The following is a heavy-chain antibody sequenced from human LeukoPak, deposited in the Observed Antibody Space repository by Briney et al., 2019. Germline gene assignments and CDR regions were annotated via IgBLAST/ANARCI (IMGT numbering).Heavy chain of an antibody. CDR3: ARDPGPTYYYDSSGYYPVNYYYYGMDV. V-gene: IGHV4-4*07. D-gene: IGHD3-22*01. CDR2: IYTSGST. Sequence: SETLSLTCTVSGGSISSYYWSWIRQPAGKGLEWIGRIYTSGSTNYNPSLKSRVTMSVDTSKSQFSLKLSSVTAADTAVCYCARDPGPTYYYDSSGYYPVNYYYYGMDVWGQGTTVTVSS. CDR1: GGSISSYY. J-gene: IGHJ6*02.